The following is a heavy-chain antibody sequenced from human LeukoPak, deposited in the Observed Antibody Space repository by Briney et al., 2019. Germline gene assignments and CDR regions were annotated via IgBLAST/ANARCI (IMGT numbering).Heavy chain of an antibody. J-gene: IGHJ4*02. Sequence: SETLSLTCTVSGGSISSSSYYWGWIRQPPGKGLEWIGYIYYSGSPNYNPSLKSRVTISVDTSKNQFSLKLSSVTAADTAVYYCARSAKYYDILTGYSDYFDYWGQGTLVTVSS. CDR1: GGSISSSSYY. CDR3: ARSAKYYDILTGYSDYFDY. CDR2: IYYSGSP. D-gene: IGHD3-9*01. V-gene: IGHV4-61*05.